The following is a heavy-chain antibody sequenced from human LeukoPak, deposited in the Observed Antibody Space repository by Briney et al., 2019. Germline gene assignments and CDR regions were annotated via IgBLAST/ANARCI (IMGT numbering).Heavy chain of an antibody. V-gene: IGHV3-30-3*01. CDR3: AREVPYTGSLDY. Sequence: PGGSLRLSCAASAFTFNSYTIHWVRQAPGKGLEWVVLILYDGSNKYYAESVKGRFTISRDNSKNTLYLQMNSLRAEDTAVFYYAREVPYTGSLDYWGQGTLVTVSS. J-gene: IGHJ4*02. D-gene: IGHD2-2*02. CDR1: AFTFNSYT. CDR2: ILYDGSNK.